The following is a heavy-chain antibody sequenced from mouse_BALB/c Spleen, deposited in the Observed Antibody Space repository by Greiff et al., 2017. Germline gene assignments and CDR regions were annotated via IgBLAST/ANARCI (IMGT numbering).Heavy chain of an antibody. J-gene: IGHJ4*01. V-gene: IGHV1S22*01. CDR1: GYTFTSYW. D-gene: IGHD1-1*01. CDR2: IYPGSGST. CDR3: TRGVTTVVEDAMDY. Sequence: LQQPGSELVRPGASVKLSCKASGYTFTSYWMHWVKQRPGQGLEWIGNIYPGSGSTNYDEKFKSKATLTVDTSSSTAYMQLSSLTSEDSAVYYCTRGVTTVVEDAMDYWGQGTSVTVSS.